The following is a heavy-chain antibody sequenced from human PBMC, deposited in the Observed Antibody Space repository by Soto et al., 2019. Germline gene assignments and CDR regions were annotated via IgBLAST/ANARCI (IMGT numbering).Heavy chain of an antibody. D-gene: IGHD2-21*01. CDR3: VKEHDCVSPMTNADN. Sequence: GGSLRLSCAASRFTFSTYSMNWVRQAPGKGLEWVSYISISGTTKYYADSVKGRFTISRDNAKNSLYLQMNGLRDEDTAVYYCVKEHDCVSPMTNADNWGQGTLVTVSS. CDR2: ISISGTTK. J-gene: IGHJ4*02. CDR1: RFTFSTYS. V-gene: IGHV3-48*02.